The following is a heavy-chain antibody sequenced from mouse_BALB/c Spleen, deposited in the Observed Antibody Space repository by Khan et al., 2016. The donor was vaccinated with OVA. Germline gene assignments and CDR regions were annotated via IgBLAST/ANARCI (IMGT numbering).Heavy chain of an antibody. J-gene: IGHJ3*01. CDR2: INPNNGGT. CDR1: GYTFTDYN. D-gene: IGHD1-1*01. CDR3: AIGVYGSRGAWFAY. V-gene: IGHV1-18*01. Sequence: EVQLQQSGPELVKPGASVKIPCKASGYTFTDYNMDWVKQSHGKSLEWIGDINPNNGGTIYNQKFKGKATLTVDKSSSTAYMELRSLTSEDTAVYYCAIGVYGSRGAWFAYWGQGTLVTVSA.